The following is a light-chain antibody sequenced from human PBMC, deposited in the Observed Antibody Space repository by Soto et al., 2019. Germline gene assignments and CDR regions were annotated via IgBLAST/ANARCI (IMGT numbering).Light chain of an antibody. V-gene: IGKV2-28*01. CDR2: LDS. CDR1: QSLLHSNGYNY. J-gene: IGKJ3*01. Sequence: DIVMTQSPLSLPVTPGEPASISCRSSQSLLHSNGYNYLDWYLQKPGQSPQLLIYLDSNRASGVPDRFSGSGSGTDFTLKISRVEAEDVGVYYCMQALQTPTFGRGTKVDIK. CDR3: MQALQTPT.